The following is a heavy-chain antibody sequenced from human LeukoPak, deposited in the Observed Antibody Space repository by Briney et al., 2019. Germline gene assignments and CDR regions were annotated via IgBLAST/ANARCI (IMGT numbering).Heavy chain of an antibody. Sequence: GGALRLSCATSGFTFGDHAMNWVRQASGKGLEWVGFIRSKTYGGTTDYAASVKGRFTIPRDDSKSIAYLQMDSLKTEDTAVYYCTYDSSGYSYYFDYWGQGTLVTVS. D-gene: IGHD3-22*01. V-gene: IGHV3-49*04. J-gene: IGHJ4*02. CDR2: IRSKTYGGTT. CDR1: GFTFGDHA. CDR3: TYDSSGYSYYFDY.